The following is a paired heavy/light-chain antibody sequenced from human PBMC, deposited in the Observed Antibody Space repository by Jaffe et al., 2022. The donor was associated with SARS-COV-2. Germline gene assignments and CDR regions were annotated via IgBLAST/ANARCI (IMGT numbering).Heavy chain of an antibody. CDR1: GFTFSSYA. V-gene: IGHV3-23*04. D-gene: IGHD1-26*01. J-gene: IGHJ6*03. CDR3: AHHRWESHYYYYFMDV. Sequence: EVQLVESGGGLVQPGGSLRLSCAASGFTFSSYAMSWVRQAPGKGLEWVSSITGGGDTTYYADSVTGRFTISRDNSKNTLYLQMNSLRADDTAVYYCAHHRWESHYYYYFMDVRGKGTTVTVSS. CDR2: ITGGGDTT.
Light chain of an antibody. CDR3: QQYDNWPIT. J-gene: IGKJ5*01. CDR1: QGVNSN. V-gene: IGKV3-15*01. Sequence: EIVMTQSPATLSVSPGERATLSCRASQGVNSNLAWFQQRPGQAPRLLIYGASARATGIPARFSGSGSVTEFTLTISSLQSEDFAVYYCQQYDNWPITFGQGTRLEIK. CDR2: GAS.